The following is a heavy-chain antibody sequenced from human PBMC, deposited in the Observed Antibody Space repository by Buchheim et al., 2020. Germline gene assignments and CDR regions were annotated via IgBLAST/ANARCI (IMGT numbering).Heavy chain of an antibody. CDR2: ISSSSSYI. J-gene: IGHJ6*02. V-gene: IGHV3-21*01. D-gene: IGHD3-16*01. Sequence: EVQLVESGGGLVKPGGSLRLSCAASGFTFSSYSMNWVRQAPGKGLEWVSSISSSSSYIYYADSVKGRFTISRANAKNSLYLQMNSLRAEDTAVYYCAREDGGDYYYYGMDVWGQGTT. CDR1: GFTFSSYS. CDR3: AREDGGDYYYYGMDV.